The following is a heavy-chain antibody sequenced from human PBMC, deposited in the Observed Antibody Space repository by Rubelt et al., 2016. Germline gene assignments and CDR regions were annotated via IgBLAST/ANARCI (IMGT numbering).Heavy chain of an antibody. V-gene: IGHV3-7*01. CDR3: ARSATLTRANPLDY. CDR2: INQDGSEM. J-gene: IGHJ4*02. D-gene: IGHD4-17*01. CDR1: GITFSNAW. Sequence: EVQLVESGGGLVKPGGSLRLSCAASGITFSNAWVSWVRQVPGKGLEWVANINQDGSEMSYVDSVKGRFTIPRDNSKTTLYVKWNSLRVEETAVDYCARSATLTRANPLDYWGQGMLVTVSA.